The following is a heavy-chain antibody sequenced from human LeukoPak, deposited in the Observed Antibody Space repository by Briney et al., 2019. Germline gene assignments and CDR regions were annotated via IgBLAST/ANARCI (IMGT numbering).Heavy chain of an antibody. Sequence: PSETLSLTCTVSGGSISSYYWSWIRQPPGKGLEWIGYIYYSGSTNYNPSLKSRVTISVDTSKNQFSLKLSSVTAADTAVYYCASLGAAMAFDYWGQGTLVTVSS. D-gene: IGHD5-18*01. V-gene: IGHV4-59*01. CDR1: GGSISSYY. J-gene: IGHJ4*02. CDR2: IYYSGST. CDR3: ASLGAAMAFDY.